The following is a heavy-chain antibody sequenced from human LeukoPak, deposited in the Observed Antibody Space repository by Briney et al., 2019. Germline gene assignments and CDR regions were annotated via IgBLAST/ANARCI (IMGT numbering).Heavy chain of an antibody. Sequence: GGSLRLSCAASGFNFKLSAMSWGRQAPGKGLEWVALISGSGSRGSGIIGGNTYYADSVKGRFTTSRDDSQNTVYLQMNSVRAEDTAIYFCAKGRCGDSSCWYSDAWAKGTRVTVSS. V-gene: IGHV3-23*01. D-gene: IGHD6-13*01. CDR1: GFNFKLSA. CDR3: AKGRCGDSSCWYSDA. CDR2: ISGSGSRGSGIIGGNT. J-gene: IGHJ5*02.